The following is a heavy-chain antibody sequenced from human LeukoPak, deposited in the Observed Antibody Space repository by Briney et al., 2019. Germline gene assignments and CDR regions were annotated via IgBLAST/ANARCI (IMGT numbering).Heavy chain of an antibody. D-gene: IGHD4-17*01. CDR3: ARALTVTDQPFMDV. J-gene: IGHJ6*03. CDR2: INHSGNT. Sequence: SETLSLTCAVYGGSFSGYYWSWIRQPPGKGLEWIGEINHSGNTNYNPSLKSRVTISVDTPKNQFSLNLSSVTAADTSVYYCARALTVTDQPFMDVWGRGTTVTVSS. V-gene: IGHV4-34*01. CDR1: GGSFSGYY.